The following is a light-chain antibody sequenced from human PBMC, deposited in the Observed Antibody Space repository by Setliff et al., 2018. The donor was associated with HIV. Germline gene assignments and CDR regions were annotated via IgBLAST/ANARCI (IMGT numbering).Light chain of an antibody. CDR1: SGDVGRYNL. CDR3: CSNTGSNTYV. J-gene: IGLJ1*01. CDR2: QAS. Sequence: QSALTQPASGSGSPGQSITISCTGTSGDVGRYNLVSWYQQQPGKPPKLMIYQASKRPAGVSNRFSGSKSGNTASLTISGLQAEDEADYYCCSNTGSNTYVFGTGTKV. V-gene: IGLV2-23*01.